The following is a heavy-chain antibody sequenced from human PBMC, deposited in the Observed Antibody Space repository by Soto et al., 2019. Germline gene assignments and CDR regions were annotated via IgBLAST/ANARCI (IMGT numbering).Heavy chain of an antibody. J-gene: IGHJ6*02. CDR1: GGSFSGYY. D-gene: IGHD3-9*01. V-gene: IGHV4-34*01. CDR2: TNHSGST. CDR3: ARFYYDILTYGMDV. Sequence: SETLSLTCAVYGGSFSGYYWSWIRQPPGKGLGWIGETNHSGSTNYNPSLKSRVTISVDTSKNQFSLKLSSVTAADTAVYYCARFYYDILTYGMDVWGQGTTVTVSS.